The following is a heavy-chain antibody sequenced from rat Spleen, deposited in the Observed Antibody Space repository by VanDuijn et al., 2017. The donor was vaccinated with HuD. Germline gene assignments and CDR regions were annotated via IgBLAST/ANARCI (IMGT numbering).Heavy chain of an antibody. CDR3: ARDMDHGYTSVFDY. CDR2: IWNTGGT. CDR1: GFSLTSYN. V-gene: IGHV2-41*01. J-gene: IGHJ2*01. D-gene: IGHD1-4*01. Sequence: QVQLKESGPGLVQPSQTLSLTCTVSGFSLTSYNVHWGRQSPGKGLEWMGVIWNTGGTRYNSTLTSRLSISKDTSKSQVFLKMNSLQTEDTATYYCARDMDHGYTSVFDYWGQGVMVTVSS.